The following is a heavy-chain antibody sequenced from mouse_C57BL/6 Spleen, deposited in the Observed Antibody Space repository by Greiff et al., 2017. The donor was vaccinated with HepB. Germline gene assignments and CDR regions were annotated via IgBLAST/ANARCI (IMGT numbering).Heavy chain of an antibody. Sequence: QVQLQQSGPELVKPGASVKISCKASGYAFSSSWMNWVKQRPGKGLEWIGRIYPGDGDTNYNGKFKGKATLTADKSSSTAYMQLSSLTSEDSAVYFCATMVTEAWFAYWGQGTLVTVSA. CDR1: GYAFSSSW. J-gene: IGHJ3*01. CDR3: ATMVTEAWFAY. D-gene: IGHD2-2*01. CDR2: IYPGDGDT. V-gene: IGHV1-82*01.